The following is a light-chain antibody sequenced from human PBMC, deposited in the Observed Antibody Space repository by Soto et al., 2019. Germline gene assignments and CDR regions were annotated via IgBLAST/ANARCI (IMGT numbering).Light chain of an antibody. CDR3: SSYTSSSTPFV. J-gene: IGLJ1*01. V-gene: IGLV2-14*03. CDR2: DVS. CDR1: SSDVGGYNY. Sequence: QSVLTQPASVSGSPGQSITISCTGTSSDVGGYNYVSWYQQHPGKAPKLMIYDVSDRPSGVSNRFSGSKSGNTAPLTISGLQAEDEADYFCSSYTSSSTPFVFGTGNKVTVL.